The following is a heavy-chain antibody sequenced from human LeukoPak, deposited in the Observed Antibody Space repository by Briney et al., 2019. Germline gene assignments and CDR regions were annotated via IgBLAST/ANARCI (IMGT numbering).Heavy chain of an antibody. CDR3: ASWGAGGNS. CDR2: INPDGSGK. J-gene: IGHJ4*02. CDR1: GFTLSTYW. V-gene: IGHV3-7*01. D-gene: IGHD3-16*01. Sequence: PRGSLRLSCEASGFTLSTYWMNWVRQVPGKGLDWVANINPDGSGKRYVDSVKGRFTIARDNADNSLSLQMNSLRADDTAVYYCASWGAGGNSWGQGTLVTVSS.